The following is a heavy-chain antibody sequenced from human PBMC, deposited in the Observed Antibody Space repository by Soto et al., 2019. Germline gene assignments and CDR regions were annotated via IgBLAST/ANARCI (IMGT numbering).Heavy chain of an antibody. CDR2: INPNGGST. V-gene: IGHV1-46*01. CDR3: ARAGYCSGGTCFHGNCDY. J-gene: IGHJ4*02. D-gene: IGHD2-15*01. Sequence: QVQLVQSGAELKRPGASVKVSCKASGYTFTTYYMHWVRQAPGQGLEWLGIINPNGGSTTYARKFQGRVTMTRDTSTSTVYLELSSLRSEDTAVYYCARAGYCSGGTCFHGNCDYWGQGTLVTVSA. CDR1: GYTFTTYY.